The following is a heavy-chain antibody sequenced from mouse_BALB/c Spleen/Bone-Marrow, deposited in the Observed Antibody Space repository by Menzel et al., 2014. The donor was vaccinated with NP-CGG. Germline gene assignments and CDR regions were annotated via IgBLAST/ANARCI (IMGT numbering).Heavy chain of an antibody. CDR1: GFTFSSYT. CDR3: TRDPYYYGSSYAMDY. J-gene: IGHJ4*01. D-gene: IGHD1-1*01. CDR2: ISSGGSXT. V-gene: IGHV5-6-4*01. Sequence: EVKLVESGGGLVKPGGSLKLSCAASGFTFSSYTMSWVRQTPEKRLEWVATISSGGSXTYYPDSVKGRFTISRDNAKNTLYLQMSSLKSEDTAMYYCTRDPYYYGSSYAMDYWGQGTPVTVSS.